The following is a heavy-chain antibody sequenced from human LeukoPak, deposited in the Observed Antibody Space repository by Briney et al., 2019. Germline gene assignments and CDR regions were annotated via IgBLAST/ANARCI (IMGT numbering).Heavy chain of an antibody. CDR1: GYTFTSYD. J-gene: IGHJ4*02. D-gene: IGHD6-13*01. Sequence: ASVKVSCKASGYTFTSYDINWVRQATGQGLEWMGWINPNSGGTNYAQKFQGRVTMTRDTSISTAYMELSRLRSDDTAVYYCARSQGIAAAGTVDYWGQGTLVTVSS. V-gene: IGHV1-2*02. CDR2: INPNSGGT. CDR3: ARSQGIAAAGTVDY.